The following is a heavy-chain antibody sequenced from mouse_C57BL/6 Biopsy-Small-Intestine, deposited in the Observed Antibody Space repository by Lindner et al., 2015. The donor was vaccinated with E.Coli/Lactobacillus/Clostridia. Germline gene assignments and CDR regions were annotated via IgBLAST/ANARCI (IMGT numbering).Heavy chain of an antibody. J-gene: IGHJ2*01. CDR1: GYIFSSSW. CDR2: IYPGDGDT. Sequence: VQLQESGPELVKPGASVKISCKASGYIFSSSWMNWVKQRPGKGLEWIGRIYPGDGDTNYNGKFKGKATLTADKSSSTAYMQLSSLTSEDSAVYFCARSRGSEKGFDYWGQGTTLTVSS. CDR3: ARSRGSEKGFDY. V-gene: IGHV1-82*01. D-gene: IGHD1-1*01.